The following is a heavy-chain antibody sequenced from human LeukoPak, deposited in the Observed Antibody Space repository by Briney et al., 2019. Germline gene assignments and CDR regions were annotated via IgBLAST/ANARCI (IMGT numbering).Heavy chain of an antibody. CDR1: GFTFSSYW. CDR3: ARAPYCGGDCYSELKY. CDR2: INTDGSST. D-gene: IGHD2-21*01. V-gene: IGHV3-74*01. Sequence: SGGSLRLSCAASGFTFSSYWMHWVRQAPGKGLVWVSRINTDGSSTSYADSVKGRFTISRDNAKNTLYLQMNSLRAEDTAVYYCARAPYCGGDCYSELKYWGQGTLVTVSS. J-gene: IGHJ4*02.